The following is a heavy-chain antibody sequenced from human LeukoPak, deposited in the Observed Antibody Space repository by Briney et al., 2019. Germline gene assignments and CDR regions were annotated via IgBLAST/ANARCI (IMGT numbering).Heavy chain of an antibody. CDR1: GFSFSSYS. D-gene: IGHD3-10*01. CDR3: ARGSGSGSYYPRFDY. Sequence: GGSLRLSCAASGFSFSSYSMNWVRQAPGKGLEWVSSISSSSDHIYYAESVKGRFTISRDNAKNSLYVQVNSLRAEDTPVYYCARGSGSGSYYPRFDYWGQGTLVTVSS. V-gene: IGHV3-21*01. CDR2: ISSSSDHI. J-gene: IGHJ4*02.